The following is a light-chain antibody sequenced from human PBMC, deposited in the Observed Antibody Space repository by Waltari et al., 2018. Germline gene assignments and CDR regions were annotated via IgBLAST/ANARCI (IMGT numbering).Light chain of an antibody. J-gene: IGLJ3*02. Sequence: QSALTQPRSVSGSPGQSVTISCAGTGSAVGDFNPVSWYQHHPGQPPKLVIFDVTHPPSGVPDRFSGSKSGTSASLTVSGLQAEDEADYYCCSYAGIWVFGGGTKLTVL. CDR1: GSAVGDFNP. V-gene: IGLV2-11*01. CDR2: DVT. CDR3: CSYAGIWV.